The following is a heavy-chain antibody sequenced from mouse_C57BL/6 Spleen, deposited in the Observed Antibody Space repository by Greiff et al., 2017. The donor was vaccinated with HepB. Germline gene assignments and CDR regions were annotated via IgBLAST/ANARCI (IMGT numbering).Heavy chain of an antibody. J-gene: IGHJ1*03. Sequence: VQLQQSGAELVRPGASVKLSCTASGFNIKDDYMHWVKQRPEQGLEWIGWIDPENGDTEYASKFQGKATITADTSSNTAYLQLSSLTSEDTAVYYCTSRSGYFDVWGTGTTVTVSS. CDR2: IDPENGDT. CDR1: GFNIKDDY. V-gene: IGHV14-4*01. CDR3: TSRSGYFDV.